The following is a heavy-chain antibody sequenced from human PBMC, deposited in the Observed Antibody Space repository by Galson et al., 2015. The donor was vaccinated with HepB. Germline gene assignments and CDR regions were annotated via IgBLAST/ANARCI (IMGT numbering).Heavy chain of an antibody. CDR2: IYWDDDK. Sequence: ALVKPTQTLTLTCTFSGFSLSTSGVGVGWIRQPPGKALEWLALIYWDDDKRYSPSLKSRLTITKDTSKNQVVLTMTNMDPVDTATYYCAHRYSYGSVFDAFDIWGQGTMVTVFS. V-gene: IGHV2-5*02. CDR1: GFSLSTSGVG. D-gene: IGHD5-18*01. CDR3: AHRYSYGSVFDAFDI. J-gene: IGHJ3*02.